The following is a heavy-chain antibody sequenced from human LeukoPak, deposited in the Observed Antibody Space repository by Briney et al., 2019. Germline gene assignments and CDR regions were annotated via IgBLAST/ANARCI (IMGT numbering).Heavy chain of an antibody. D-gene: IGHD3-22*01. CDR1: GFTFSSYG. V-gene: IGHV3-30*18. Sequence: GGSLRLSCAASGFTFSSYGLHWVRQAPGKGLEWVALISYDGSSKDYGDSVKGRFTISRDNSKNTLYLQMNSLRAEDTAVYYCAKGPHYYYDGSGYYDYWGQGTLVTVSS. CDR3: AKGPHYYYDGSGYYDY. J-gene: IGHJ4*02. CDR2: ISYDGSSK.